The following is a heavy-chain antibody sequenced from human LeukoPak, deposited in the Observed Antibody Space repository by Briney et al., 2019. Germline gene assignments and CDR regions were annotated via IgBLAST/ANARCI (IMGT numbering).Heavy chain of an antibody. D-gene: IGHD3-3*01. CDR3: ARDGTIFGYWNYYMDV. V-gene: IGHV1-2*06. CDR2: INPNSGGT. Sequence: ASVKVSCKASGYTFTGYYMHWVRQAPGQGLEWMGRINPNSGGTNYAQKYQGRVTMTRDTSISTAYMELSRLRSDDTAVYYCARDGTIFGYWNYYMDVWGKATTVTVSS. J-gene: IGHJ6*03. CDR1: GYTFTGYY.